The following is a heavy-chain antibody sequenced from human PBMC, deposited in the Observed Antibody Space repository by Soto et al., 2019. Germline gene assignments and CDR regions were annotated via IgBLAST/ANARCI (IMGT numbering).Heavy chain of an antibody. J-gene: IGHJ4*02. Sequence: QVQLQESGPGLVKPSETLSLTCAVSGGSISSSNWWSWVRQPPGKGLEWIGEIYHIGSTNYNPSLKSRVTISVDKSKNQVSLKLSSVTVADTAVYYCASGYYDSSGYRYWGQGTLVTVSS. CDR3: ASGYYDSSGYRY. D-gene: IGHD3-22*01. CDR1: GGSISSSNW. CDR2: IYHIGST. V-gene: IGHV4-4*02.